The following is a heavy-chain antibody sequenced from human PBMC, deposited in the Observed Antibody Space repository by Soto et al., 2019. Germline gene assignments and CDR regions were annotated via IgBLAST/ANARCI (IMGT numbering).Heavy chain of an antibody. Sequence: SVKVSCKASGGTFSSYTISWVRQAPGQGLEWMGRIIPILGIANYAQKFQGRVTITADKSTSTAYMELSSLRSDDTAVYYCASDLVADYGWGSYREFDYWGQGTLVTVSS. CDR3: ASDLVADYGWGSYREFDY. CDR1: GGTFSSYT. CDR2: IIPILGIA. V-gene: IGHV1-69*02. J-gene: IGHJ4*02. D-gene: IGHD3-16*02.